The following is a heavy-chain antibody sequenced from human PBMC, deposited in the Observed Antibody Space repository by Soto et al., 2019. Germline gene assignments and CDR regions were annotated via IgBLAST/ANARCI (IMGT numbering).Heavy chain of an antibody. V-gene: IGHV6-1*01. CDR2: TYYRSKWYN. J-gene: IGHJ5*02. CDR1: GDSVSSNSST. CDR3: TRGGYNWFDP. Sequence: SQTLSLTCAISGDSVSSNSSTWNWIRQSPSRGLEWLGRTYYRSKWYNDYAVSVKSRITISPDTSKNQFSLQLNSVTPEDTAIYYCTRGGYNWFDPWGQGTLVTVSS.